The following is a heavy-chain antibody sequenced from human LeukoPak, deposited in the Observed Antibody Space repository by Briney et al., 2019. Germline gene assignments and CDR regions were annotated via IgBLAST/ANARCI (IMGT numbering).Heavy chain of an antibody. V-gene: IGHV1-24*01. CDR1: GYTLTELS. D-gene: IGHD2-15*01. Sequence: ASVKVSCKVSGYTLTELSMHWVRQAPGKGLEWMGGFDPEDSETIYAQKFQGRVTMTEDTSTDTAYMELSSLRSEDTAVYYCATVPCSGGSCYSEIGDYYYYYGMDVWGQGTTVTVSS. CDR3: ATVPCSGGSCYSEIGDYYYYYGMDV. CDR2: FDPEDSET. J-gene: IGHJ6*02.